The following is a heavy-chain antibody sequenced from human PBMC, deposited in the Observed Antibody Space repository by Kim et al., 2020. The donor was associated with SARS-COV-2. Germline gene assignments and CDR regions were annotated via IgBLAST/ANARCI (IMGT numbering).Heavy chain of an antibody. J-gene: IGHJ6*02. CDR3: ARDFDTAMVNGDYYYYYYGMDV. D-gene: IGHD5-18*01. CDR2: ISSSGSTI. Sequence: GGSLRLSCAASGFTFSDYYMSWIRQAPGKGLEWVSYISSSGSTIYYADSVKGRFTISRDNAKNSLYLQMNSLRAEDTAVYYCARDFDTAMVNGDYYYYYYGMDVWGQGTTVTVSS. V-gene: IGHV3-11*01. CDR1: GFTFSDYY.